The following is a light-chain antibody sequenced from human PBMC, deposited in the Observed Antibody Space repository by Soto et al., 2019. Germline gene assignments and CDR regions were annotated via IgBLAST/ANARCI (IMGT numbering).Light chain of an antibody. V-gene: IGKV1-5*01. Sequence: DVQMTQSPSTLSASVRDRVTITCRASQSISSWLAWYQQKPGRAPKLLIYGASSLESWVPSRFSGSGSGTEFTLTISSLQPDDFATYYCQQYNTYSFTFGPGTKVDIK. J-gene: IGKJ3*01. CDR1: QSISSW. CDR3: QQYNTYSFT. CDR2: GAS.